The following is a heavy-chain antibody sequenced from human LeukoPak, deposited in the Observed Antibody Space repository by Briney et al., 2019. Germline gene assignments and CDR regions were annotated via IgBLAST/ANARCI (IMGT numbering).Heavy chain of an antibody. CDR2: IKSDGGTT. V-gene: IGHV3-15*01. Sequence: PGGSLRLSCASSGFTFNNAWMSWVRQAPGKRLEWIARIKSDGGTTDYVAPVKGRFTISRDDSISTLYLQMTNLKVEDTAVYYCTTDLGDYGDCLRCWGQGTLVTVSS. J-gene: IGHJ4*02. CDR3: TTDLGDYGDCLRC. D-gene: IGHD4-17*01. CDR1: GFTFNNAW.